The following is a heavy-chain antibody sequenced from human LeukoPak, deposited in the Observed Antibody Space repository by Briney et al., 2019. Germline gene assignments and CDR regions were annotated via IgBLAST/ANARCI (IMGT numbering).Heavy chain of an antibody. CDR1: GYTFTGYY. CDR2: ISPNSGGT. J-gene: IGHJ5*02. D-gene: IGHD6-13*01. CDR3: AREYEYSSSNPNWFDP. Sequence: ASVKVSCKASGYTFTGYYMHWVRQAPGQGLEWMGWISPNSGGTNYAQKFQGRVTMTRDTSISTAYMELSRLRSDDTAVYYCAREYEYSSSNPNWFDPWGQGTLVTVSS. V-gene: IGHV1-2*02.